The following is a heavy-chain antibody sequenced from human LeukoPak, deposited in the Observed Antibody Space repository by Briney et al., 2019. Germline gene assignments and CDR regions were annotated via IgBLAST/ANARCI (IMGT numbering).Heavy chain of an antibody. J-gene: IGHJ6*04. CDR3: ARELEYYDILTGLDV. Sequence: SETLSLTCTVSGYSISSGYYWGWIRPPPGKGLEWIGTIYHSGSTYYNPSLKSRVTISVDTSKNQFSLKLSSVTAADTAVCYCARELEYYDILTGLDVWGKGTTVTVSS. V-gene: IGHV4-38-2*02. CDR1: GYSISSGYY. CDR2: IYHSGST. D-gene: IGHD3-9*01.